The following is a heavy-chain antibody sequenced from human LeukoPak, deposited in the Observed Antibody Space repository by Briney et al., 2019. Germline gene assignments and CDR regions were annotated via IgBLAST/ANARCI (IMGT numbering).Heavy chain of an antibody. CDR3: ARRGGNYYGWFGP. Sequence: PSETLSLTCTVAGDSISSDYWSWIRQPPGKGLEWIGYIYYSGSTNYNPSLKRRVTISLDTSRNQFSLKLSSVTAADAAVYFCARRGGNYYGWFGPWGQGTLVTVSS. CDR2: IYYSGST. CDR1: GDSISSDY. D-gene: IGHD1-26*01. V-gene: IGHV4-59*08. J-gene: IGHJ5*02.